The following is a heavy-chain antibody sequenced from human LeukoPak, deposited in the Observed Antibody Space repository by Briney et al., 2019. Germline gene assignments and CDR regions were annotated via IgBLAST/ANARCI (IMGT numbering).Heavy chain of an antibody. CDR1: GFTFSNAW. V-gene: IGHV3-15*07. D-gene: IGHD2-21*02. CDR2: IKSKTDGGTT. CDR3: TSQPLIVVVTAIDKEAFDI. J-gene: IGHJ3*02. Sequence: PGGSLRLSCAASGFTFSNAWMNWVRQAPGKGLEWVGRIKSKTDGGTTDYAAPVKGRFTISRDDSKNTLYLQMSSLKTEDTAVYYCTSQPLIVVVTAIDKEAFDIWGQGTMVTVSS.